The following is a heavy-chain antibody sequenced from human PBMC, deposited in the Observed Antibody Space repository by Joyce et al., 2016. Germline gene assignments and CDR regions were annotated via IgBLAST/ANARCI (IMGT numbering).Heavy chain of an antibody. CDR3: TTDPLY. J-gene: IGHJ4*02. V-gene: IGHV3-15*01. Sequence: VPLVESVRGLVQPGESLRLSCGVSGLTFRTTCMRWVRQVPRKGLEWIGRIKSKNDGGRLDDIETVKGRFTLSRDDSTTTVYLQMDSLKIEDTAMYCCTTDPLYWGRGTLVAVSS. CDR2: IKSKNDGGRL. CDR1: GLTFRTTC.